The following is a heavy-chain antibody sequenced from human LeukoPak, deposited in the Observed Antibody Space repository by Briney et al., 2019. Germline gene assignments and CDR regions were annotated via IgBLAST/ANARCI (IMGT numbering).Heavy chain of an antibody. V-gene: IGHV1-2*06. CDR3: ARETGGSFEYFDY. Sequence: PGASVKVSCKASGYSFTSYYIHWVRQAPGQGLEWMGRINPSSGGTNYAQKFQGRVTMTRDTSITTAYMGLSSLRSDDTAVYYCARETGGSFEYFDYWGQGTLVTVSS. J-gene: IGHJ4*02. CDR2: INPSSGGT. D-gene: IGHD7-27*01. CDR1: GYSFTSYY.